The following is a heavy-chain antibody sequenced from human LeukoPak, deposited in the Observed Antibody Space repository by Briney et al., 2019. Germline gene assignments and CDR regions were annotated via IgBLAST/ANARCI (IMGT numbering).Heavy chain of an antibody. V-gene: IGHV3-21*01. J-gene: IGHJ4*02. D-gene: IGHD6-19*01. CDR3: ARDLGAVAGTDDY. Sequence: GGSLRLSCAASGFTFSSYSTNWVRQAPGKGLEWVSSITSYSTYIYYADSVKGRFTISRDNAKNSLYLQMNSLRAEDTAVYYCARDLGAVAGTDDYWGQGTLVTVSS. CDR2: ITSYSTYI. CDR1: GFTFSSYS.